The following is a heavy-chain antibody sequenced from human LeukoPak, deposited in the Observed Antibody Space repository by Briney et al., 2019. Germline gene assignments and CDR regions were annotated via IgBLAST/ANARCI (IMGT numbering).Heavy chain of an antibody. CDR3: AKSYGGNNNDAFGI. D-gene: IGHD1-26*01. J-gene: IGHJ3*02. CDR2: IKQDGSEK. Sequence: PGGSLRLSCAASGFTFSSYWMSWVRQAPGKGLEWLANIKQDGSEKYYVDSVKGRFTISRENAKNSLYLQMNSLRAADTAVYYCAKSYGGNNNDAFGIWGQGTMVTVS. V-gene: IGHV3-7*05. CDR1: GFTFSSYW.